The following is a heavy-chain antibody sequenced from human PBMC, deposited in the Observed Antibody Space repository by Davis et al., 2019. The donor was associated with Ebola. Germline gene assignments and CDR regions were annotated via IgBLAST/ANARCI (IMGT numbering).Heavy chain of an antibody. V-gene: IGHV4-59*01. CDR3: ARQWDV. CDR1: GGSISSYY. Sequence: PSETLSLTCTVSGGSISSYYWSWIRQPPGKGLEWIGYIYYSGSTNYNPSLKSRVTISVDTSRNQFSLKVRSVTAADTAVYYCARQWDVWGQGTTVTVSS. CDR2: IYYSGST. J-gene: IGHJ6*02.